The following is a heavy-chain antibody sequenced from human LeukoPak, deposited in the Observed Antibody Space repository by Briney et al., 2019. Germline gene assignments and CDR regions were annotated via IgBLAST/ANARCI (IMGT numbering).Heavy chain of an antibody. CDR1: GVTFISTG. CDR2: IIPMFGSP. CDR3: ARGIGYSYVLDY. J-gene: IGHJ4*02. D-gene: IGHD5-18*01. Sequence: ASVKVSCKASGVTFISTGINWVRQAPGQGLEWMGRIIPMFGSPNHAQKFQGRVTITTDESMSTAYMELNSLTSEDTAVYFCARGIGYSYVLDYWGQGTLVTVSS. V-gene: IGHV1-69*05.